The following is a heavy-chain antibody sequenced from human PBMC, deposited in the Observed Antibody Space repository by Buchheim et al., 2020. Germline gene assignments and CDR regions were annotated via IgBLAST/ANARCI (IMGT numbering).Heavy chain of an antibody. Sequence: QVQLVQSGAEVKKPGSSVKVSCKASGGTFSSYAISWVRQAPGQGLEWMGGIIPIFGTANYAQKFKGRVTITADESTSTAYMELSSLRSEDTAVYYCARGALGYCSGGSCLPLASRFQHWGQGTL. J-gene: IGHJ1*01. D-gene: IGHD2-15*01. CDR2: IIPIFGTA. V-gene: IGHV1-69*01. CDR1: GGTFSSYA. CDR3: ARGALGYCSGGSCLPLASRFQH.